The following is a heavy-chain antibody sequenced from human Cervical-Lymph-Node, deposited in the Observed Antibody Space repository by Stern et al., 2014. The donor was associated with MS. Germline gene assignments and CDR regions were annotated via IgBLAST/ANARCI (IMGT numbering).Heavy chain of an antibody. Sequence: VQLVESGPEVKESGSSVTVSCKASEGTFSNNIVNWGRQAPGQGLEWMGSVIPLFGIPNYEEMFQGRVTITADESTNTVYMQLSSLRSEDTATYFCASVDIVATFFSWGQGTLVSVSS. CDR2: VIPLFGIP. V-gene: IGHV1-69*18. D-gene: IGHD5-12*01. CDR1: EGTFSNNI. CDR3: ASVDIVATFFS. J-gene: IGHJ4*02.